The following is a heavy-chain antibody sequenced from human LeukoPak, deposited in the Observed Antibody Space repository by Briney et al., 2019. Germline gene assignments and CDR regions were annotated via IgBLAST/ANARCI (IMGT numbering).Heavy chain of an antibody. D-gene: IGHD2-2*01. Sequence: NPGGSLRLSCAVSGFTFSSYSMNWVRQAPGKGLEWVSSISSSSSYIYYADSVKGRFTISRDNAKNSLYLQMNSLRAEDTAVYYCARDLWPDIVVVPAAFDYWGQGTLVTVSS. CDR1: GFTFSSYS. CDR2: ISSSSSYI. J-gene: IGHJ4*02. V-gene: IGHV3-21*01. CDR3: ARDLWPDIVVVPAAFDY.